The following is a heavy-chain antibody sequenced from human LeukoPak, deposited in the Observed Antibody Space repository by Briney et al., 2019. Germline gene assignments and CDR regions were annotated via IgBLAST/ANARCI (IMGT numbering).Heavy chain of an antibody. CDR2: IHASGIT. D-gene: IGHD1-1*01. Sequence: SETLSLTCTVSGGSISFYYWSWIRQPPGKGLEWIGYIHASGITDYNYSLTSRVTISVDTSKNQFFLKLTSVTAADTAVYYCASGRAGVQPFDYWGQGTLVTVSS. CDR1: GGSISFYY. V-gene: IGHV4-4*09. J-gene: IGHJ4*02. CDR3: ASGRAGVQPFDY.